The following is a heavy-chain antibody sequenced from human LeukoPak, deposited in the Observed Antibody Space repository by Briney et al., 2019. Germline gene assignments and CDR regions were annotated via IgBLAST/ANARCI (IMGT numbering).Heavy chain of an antibody. CDR3: ARLQGPSRQYYYYAMDV. Sequence: GASVKVSCKAPGYTFTSYYIHWVRQGPGQGLEWMGIINPSGGSTSYAQRFQGRVTMTRDTSTSTVHMELRSLRSEDTAVYYCARLQGPSRQYYYYAMDVWGQGTTVTVSS. CDR2: INPSGGST. V-gene: IGHV1-46*01. CDR1: GYTFTSYY. J-gene: IGHJ6*02.